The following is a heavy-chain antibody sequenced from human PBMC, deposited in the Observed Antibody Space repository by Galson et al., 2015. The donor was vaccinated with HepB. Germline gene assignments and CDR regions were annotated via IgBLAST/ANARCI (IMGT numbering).Heavy chain of an antibody. J-gene: IGHJ4*02. V-gene: IGHV3-23*01. CDR1: GFTFSRYA. CDR2: IGASGNST. Sequence: SLRLSCAASGFTFSRYAMSWVRQAPGKGLDWVSGIGASGNSTYYADSVKGRFSISRDKSKNMVYLQMNSLRVDDTAIYYCAKGVEPYSSGEGTDYWGQGTLVTVSP. CDR3: AKGVEPYSSGEGTDY. D-gene: IGHD6-19*01.